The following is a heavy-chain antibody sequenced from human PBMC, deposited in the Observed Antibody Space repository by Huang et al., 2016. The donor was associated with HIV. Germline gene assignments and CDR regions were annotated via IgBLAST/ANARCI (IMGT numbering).Heavy chain of an antibody. Sequence: KVSCKASGGTSSSYAISWVRQAPGQGLEWMGGIVPIFRSTNYAQKFQDRVTITADETTGTTYMELRTLRSEDTAVYYCARTQWSYYTSPFDYWGQGTLVTVSS. CDR2: IVPIFRST. CDR1: GGTSSSYA. V-gene: IGHV1-69*01. D-gene: IGHD3-10*01. CDR3: ARTQWSYYTSPFDY. J-gene: IGHJ4*02.